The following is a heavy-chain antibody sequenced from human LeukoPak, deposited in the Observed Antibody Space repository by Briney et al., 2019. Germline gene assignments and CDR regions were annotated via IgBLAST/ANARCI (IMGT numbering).Heavy chain of an antibody. CDR3: ARDRVEGNYYGSGSYYREDY. CDR2: IKQDGSEK. V-gene: IGHV3-7*01. CDR1: GFTFSNYW. Sequence: GGSLRLSCAASGFTFSNYWMSWVRQAPGKGLEWVANIKQDGSEKYYVDSVKGRFTISRDNAKNSLYLQMNSLRAEDTAVYYCARDRVEGNYYGSGSYYREDYWGQGTLVTVSS. J-gene: IGHJ4*02. D-gene: IGHD3-10*01.